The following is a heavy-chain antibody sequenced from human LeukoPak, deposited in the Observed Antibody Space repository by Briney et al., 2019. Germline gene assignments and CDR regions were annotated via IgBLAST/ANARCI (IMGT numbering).Heavy chain of an antibody. CDR2: INHSGST. Sequence: SETLSLTCAVYGGSFSGYYWSWIRQPPGKGLEWIGEINHSGSTNYNPSLKSRVTISVDTSKNQFSLKLSSVTAADTAVYYCARVGGTYAFDIWGQGTMVTVSS. J-gene: IGHJ3*02. CDR1: GGSFSGYY. CDR3: ARVGGTYAFDI. V-gene: IGHV4-34*01. D-gene: IGHD1-26*01.